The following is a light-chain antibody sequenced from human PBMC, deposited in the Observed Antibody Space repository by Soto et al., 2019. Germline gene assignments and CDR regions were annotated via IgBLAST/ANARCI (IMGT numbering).Light chain of an antibody. CDR2: IND. J-gene: IGLJ1*01. CDR3: AAWDESINAL. Sequence: QSVLTQPPSASGTPGQRITISCSGSSSNIGDNPVNWYQQLPGAAPKLLIYINDQRPSGVPDRFSGSKSGTSASLATSGLQPEDEADYYCAAWDESINALFGTGTKVTVL. CDR1: SSNIGDNP. V-gene: IGLV1-44*01.